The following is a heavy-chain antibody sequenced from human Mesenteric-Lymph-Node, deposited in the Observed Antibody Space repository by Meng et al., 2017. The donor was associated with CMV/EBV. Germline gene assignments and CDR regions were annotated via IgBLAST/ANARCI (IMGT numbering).Heavy chain of an antibody. CDR3: AKDHVRGYCSSTSCHENYFEY. D-gene: IGHD2-2*01. CDR1: GFIFSSYS. CDR2: ISNSGTYI. Sequence: GESLKISCAASGFIFSSYSMHWVRQAPGKGLEWVSFISNSGTYIYYADSVKGRFTISRDNSKNTLYLQMNSLRAEDTAVYYCAKDHVRGYCSSTSCHENYFEYWGQGTLVTVSS. V-gene: IGHV3-21*01. J-gene: IGHJ4*02.